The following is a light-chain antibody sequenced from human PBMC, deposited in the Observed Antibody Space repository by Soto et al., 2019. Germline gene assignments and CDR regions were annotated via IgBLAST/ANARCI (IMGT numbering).Light chain of an antibody. V-gene: IGKV1-33*01. CDR1: RDISNY. J-gene: IGKJ4*01. CDR3: QQNDNLPPLT. CDR2: DAS. Sequence: DIQMTQSPSSLSASVGDRVTITCQASRDISNYLNWYQHKPGKVPKLLIYDASNLETGVPSRFGGGGSGTHFTFTINSLQPEDVATYYCQQNDNLPPLTFGGGTKVDIK.